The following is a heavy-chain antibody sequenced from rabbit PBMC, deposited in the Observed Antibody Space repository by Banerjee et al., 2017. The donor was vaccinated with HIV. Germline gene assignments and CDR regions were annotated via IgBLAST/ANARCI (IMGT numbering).Heavy chain of an antibody. J-gene: IGHJ4*01. D-gene: IGHD4-1*01. V-gene: IGHV1S47*01. CDR3: ARDLDDVIGWNFGW. CDR1: GFDFSFNA. CDR2: IYTSSGFS. Sequence: QEQLVESGGGLVQPEGSLTLTCKASGFDFSFNAMCWVRQAPGKGPEWIACIYTSSGFSWYASWVNGRFSISRSTSLNTVTLQMTSLTAADTATYFCARDLDDVIGWNFGWWGQGTLVTVS.